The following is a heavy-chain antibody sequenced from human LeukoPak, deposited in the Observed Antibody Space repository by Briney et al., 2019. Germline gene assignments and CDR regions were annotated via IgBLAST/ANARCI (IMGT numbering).Heavy chain of an antibody. D-gene: IGHD6-19*01. Sequence: PGGSLRLSCAASGFTFSSCGMTWVRQAPGKGLEWVSVIYSGGSTYYADSVKGRFTISRDNSKNTLYLQMNSLRAEDTAVYYCARDVSGWRFDSWGQGAPVTVSS. V-gene: IGHV3-53*01. CDR1: GFTFSSCG. CDR2: IYSGGST. CDR3: ARDVSGWRFDS. J-gene: IGHJ4*02.